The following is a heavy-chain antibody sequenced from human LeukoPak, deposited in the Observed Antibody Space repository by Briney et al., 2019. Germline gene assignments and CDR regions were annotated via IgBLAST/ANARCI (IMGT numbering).Heavy chain of an antibody. D-gene: IGHD6-6*01. J-gene: IGHJ4*02. Sequence: SETLSLTCTVSGGSISSGSYYWSWIRQPAGKGLEWIGRIYTSGSTNYNPSLKSRVTISVDTSKNQCSLKLSSVTAADTAVYYCARAYSSSFAPFDYWGQGTLATVSS. CDR3: ARAYSSSFAPFDY. CDR1: GGSISSGSYY. V-gene: IGHV4-61*02. CDR2: IYTSGST.